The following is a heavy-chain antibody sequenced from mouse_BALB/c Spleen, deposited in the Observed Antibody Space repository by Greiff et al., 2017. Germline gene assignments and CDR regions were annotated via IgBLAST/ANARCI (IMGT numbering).Heavy chain of an antibody. CDR3: AREETARATWFAY. D-gene: IGHD3-2*01. CDR2: ISYSGST. J-gene: IGHJ3*01. V-gene: IGHV3-2*02. Sequence: EVKLVESGPGLVKPSQSLSLTCTVTGYSITSDYAWNWIRQFPGNKLEWMGYISYSGSTSYNPSLKSRISITRDTSKNQFFLQLNSVTTEDTATYYCAREETARATWFAYWGQGTLVTVSA. CDR1: GYSITSDYA.